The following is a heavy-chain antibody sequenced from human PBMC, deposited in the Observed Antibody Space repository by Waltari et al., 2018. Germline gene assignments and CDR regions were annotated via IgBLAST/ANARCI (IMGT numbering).Heavy chain of an antibody. J-gene: IGHJ6*02. D-gene: IGHD4-17*01. Sequence: EEQLVESGGGLVQPGGSLRLSCAASGFILSSYWMEWVRQAPGKGPVWVSRVKSDGSVTSYADSVKGRFTISRDNAKNMLYLQMNSLRPEDTALYYCARHGGDYAPYFYYGMDVWGQGTTVTVSS. CDR2: VKSDGSVT. CDR3: ARHGGDYAPYFYYGMDV. CDR1: GFILSSYW. V-gene: IGHV3-74*01.